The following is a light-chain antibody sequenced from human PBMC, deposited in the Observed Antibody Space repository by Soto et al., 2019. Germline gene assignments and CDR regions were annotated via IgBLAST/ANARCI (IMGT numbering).Light chain of an antibody. CDR3: QQYNTYSRT. CDR1: QSISTY. V-gene: IGKV1-5*03. CDR2: KAS. Sequence: DIQMTQSPSTLSASVGDRVAITCRASQSISTYLAWYQQKPGKAPKLLIYKASSLESGVPSRFSGSGSGAEFTLTISSLQPDDFATYYCQQYNTYSRTFDQGTKVEIK. J-gene: IGKJ1*01.